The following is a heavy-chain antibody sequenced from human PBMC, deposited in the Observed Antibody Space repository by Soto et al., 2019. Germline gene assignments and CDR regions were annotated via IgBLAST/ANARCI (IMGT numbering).Heavy chain of an antibody. CDR1: GYTFNSYG. CDR2: ISPYDDNT. CDR3: ARGGYYDSSGSRNYHYYGMDA. Sequence: QVQLVQSGAEVKKPGASVKVSCKASGYTFNSYGISWVRQAPGQGLEWMGWISPYDDNTNYAQNLQGRVTMTTDTYTRTAYMELWSLTSDDTAVYYYARGGYYDSSGSRNYHYYGMDAWGQGTTVTVS. D-gene: IGHD3-22*01. J-gene: IGHJ6*02. V-gene: IGHV1-18*01.